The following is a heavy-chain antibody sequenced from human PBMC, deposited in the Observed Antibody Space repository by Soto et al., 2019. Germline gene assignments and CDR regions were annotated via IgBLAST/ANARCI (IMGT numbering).Heavy chain of an antibody. J-gene: IGHJ4*02. D-gene: IGHD3-16*01. Sequence: QVQLQQWGAGLLKPSETLSLTCAVYGGSFSGYYWNWIRQPPGKGLEWIGEINHSGTTNYNPSLKSRVTISVDTSKNQFSLKLRSVTAADTAVYYCARAGTVVRSFDWVQGTLVTVSS. V-gene: IGHV4-34*02. CDR1: GGSFSGYY. CDR2: INHSGTT. CDR3: ARAGTVVRSFD.